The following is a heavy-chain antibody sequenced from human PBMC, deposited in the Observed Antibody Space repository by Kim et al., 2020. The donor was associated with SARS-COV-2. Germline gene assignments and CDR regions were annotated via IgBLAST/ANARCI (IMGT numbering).Heavy chain of an antibody. CDR1: GFTFGSYW. V-gene: IGHV3-7*01. D-gene: IGHD2-21*02. J-gene: IGHJ2*01. CDR3: ARDGEYCGDDCYSYWYFDL. Sequence: GGSLRLSCAASGFTFGSYWMTWVRQAPGKGLEWVASMKQDGSEIYYVDSVKGRFTISRDNAKNSLFLQMKSLRAEDTAVYYCARDGEYCGDDCYSYWYFDLGGRGTLVTVSS. CDR2: MKQDGSEI.